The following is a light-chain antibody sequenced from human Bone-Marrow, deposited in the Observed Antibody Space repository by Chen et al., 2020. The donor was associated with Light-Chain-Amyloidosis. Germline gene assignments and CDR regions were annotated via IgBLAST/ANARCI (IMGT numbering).Light chain of an antibody. CDR1: SGDVGAYNY. CDR2: DVS. V-gene: IGLV2-14*03. J-gene: IGLJ1*01. Sequence: QSALTQPASVSGSPGQSITNSCTGTSGDVGAYNYVSWYQQHPGKAPKLLIYDVSNRPSGVSNRFSGSKSGNTASLTISGLQAEDEADYYCNSYTKSDTYVFGTGTEVTVL. CDR3: NSYTKSDTYV.